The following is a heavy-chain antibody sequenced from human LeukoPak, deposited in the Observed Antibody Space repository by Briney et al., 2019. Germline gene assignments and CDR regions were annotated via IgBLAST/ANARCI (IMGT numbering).Heavy chain of an antibody. V-gene: IGHV4-34*01. CDR1: GGPFSGYY. J-gene: IGHJ1*01. Sequence: SSETLSLTCAVYGGPFSGYYWSWIRQPPGKGLEWIGEINHSGSTNYNPSLKSRVTISVDTSKKQFSLKLSSVTAADTAVYYCARARYCSGGSCYYNRPYNTKEYFQHWGQGTLVTVSS. CDR2: INHSGST. CDR3: ARARYCSGGSCYYNRPYNTKEYFQH. D-gene: IGHD2-15*01.